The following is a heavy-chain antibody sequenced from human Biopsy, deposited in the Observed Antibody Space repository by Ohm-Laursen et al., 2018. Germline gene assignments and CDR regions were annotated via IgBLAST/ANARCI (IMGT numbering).Heavy chain of an antibody. D-gene: IGHD2-2*01. Sequence: ASVKLSCKPSGYTFTAFSVHWLRQAPGQGLEWMGWINPKIGDTDYPQNFQGRVSMTRDTSISTAYMDLSRLRSDDTAVYYCARGRRHCSGTCSRWYFDLWGRGTLVTVSS. CDR3: ARGRRHCSGTCSRWYFDL. J-gene: IGHJ2*01. V-gene: IGHV1-2*02. CDR1: GYTFTAFS. CDR2: INPKIGDT.